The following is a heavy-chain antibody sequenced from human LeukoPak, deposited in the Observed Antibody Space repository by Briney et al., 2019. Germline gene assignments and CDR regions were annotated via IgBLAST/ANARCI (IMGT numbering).Heavy chain of an antibody. D-gene: IGHD6-25*01. J-gene: IGHJ3*02. CDR3: ARPAKANAFDI. CDR2: IYYSGST. CDR1: GGSISSYY. Sequence: SETLSLTCTVSGGSISSYYWSWIRQPPGKGLEWIGYIYYSGSTNYNPSLKSRVTISVDTSKNQFSLKLSSVTAADTAVYYCARPAKANAFDIWGQGTMATVSS. V-gene: IGHV4-59*08.